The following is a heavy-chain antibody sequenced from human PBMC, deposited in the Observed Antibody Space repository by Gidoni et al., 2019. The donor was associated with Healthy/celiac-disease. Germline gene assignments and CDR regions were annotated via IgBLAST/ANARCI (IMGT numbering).Heavy chain of an antibody. V-gene: IGHV5-51*01. CDR1: GYSFPSYW. D-gene: IGHD6-6*01. J-gene: IGHJ3*02. CDR2: IYPGDSDT. Sequence: EVQLVQSGAEGKKPGESRKISCKGSGYSFPSYWIGWVRQMPGKGLEWMGIIYPGDSDTRYSPSFQGQGTISADKSISTAYLQWSSLKASDTAMYYCARRIEYSSSSDAFDIWGQGTMVSVSS. CDR3: ARRIEYSSSSDAFDI.